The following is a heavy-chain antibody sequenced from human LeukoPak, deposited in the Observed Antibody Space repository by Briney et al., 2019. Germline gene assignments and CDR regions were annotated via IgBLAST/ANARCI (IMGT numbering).Heavy chain of an antibody. J-gene: IGHJ6*03. V-gene: IGHV3-30*03. CDR3: ARVVAYYGSGRFFWDYYYYYMDV. Sequence: GGSLRLSCAASGFTFSSYGMHWVRQAPGKGLEWVAVISYDGSNKKYADSVKGRFTISRDNSKNTLYLQMNSLRAEDTAVYYCARVVAYYGSGRFFWDYYYYYMDVWGKGTTVTVSS. CDR1: GFTFSSYG. CDR2: ISYDGSNK. D-gene: IGHD3-10*01.